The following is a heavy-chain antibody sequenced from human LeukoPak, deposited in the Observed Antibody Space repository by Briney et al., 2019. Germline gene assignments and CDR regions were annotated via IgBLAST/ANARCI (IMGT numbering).Heavy chain of an antibody. CDR3: AREPFWSGYYSNLHFDY. V-gene: IGHV3-21*01. CDR1: EFTFSSYN. Sequence: MTGGSLRLSCAASEFTFSSYNMNWVRQAPGKGLEWVSCISGSGKYIYYADSVKGRFTISRDNAKNSLYLQMNSLRAEDTAVYYCAREPFWSGYYSNLHFDYWGQGTLVTVSS. J-gene: IGHJ4*02. CDR2: ISGSGKYI. D-gene: IGHD3-3*01.